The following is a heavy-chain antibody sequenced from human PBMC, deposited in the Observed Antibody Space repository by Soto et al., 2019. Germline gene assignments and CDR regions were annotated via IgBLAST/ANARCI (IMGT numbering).Heavy chain of an antibody. CDR1: DDSSSSGSYY. CDR3: ASLQGSGGYVLY. D-gene: IGHD5-12*01. V-gene: IGHV4-31*03. J-gene: IGHJ4*02. Sequence: SETMSVTCRVADDSSSSGSYYWSWIRQHPGKGLEWIGYIYYSGSTYYNPSLKSRVTISVDTSKNQFSLKLSSVTAADTAVYYCASLQGSGGYVLYWGQGTLVTVSS. CDR2: IYYSGST.